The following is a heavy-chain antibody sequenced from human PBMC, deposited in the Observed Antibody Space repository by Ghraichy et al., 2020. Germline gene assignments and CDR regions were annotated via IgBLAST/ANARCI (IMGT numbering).Heavy chain of an antibody. CDR2: VYYGGTT. CDR1: GGSVSSRSYY. D-gene: IGHD5-24*01. J-gene: IGHJ5*02. CDR3: AQFDGNWFDP. Sequence: SETLSLTCTVSGGSVSSRSYYWSWIRQPPGKGLEWIGYVYYGGTTNYKPSLKSRVTISLDTSKSQFFLNLSSVTAADTAVYYCAQFDGNWFDPWGQGTLVTVSS. V-gene: IGHV4-61*01.